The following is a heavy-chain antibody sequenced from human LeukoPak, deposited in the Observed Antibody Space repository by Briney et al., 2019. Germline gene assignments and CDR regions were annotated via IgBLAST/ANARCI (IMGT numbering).Heavy chain of an antibody. Sequence: SVKVSCKASGGTFSSYAISWVRQAPGQGLEWMGGIIPIFGTANYAQKFQGRVTITADESTSTAYMELSSLRSEDTAVYYCASLGYCSGGSCCSGDYWGQGTLVTVSS. J-gene: IGHJ4*02. CDR2: IIPIFGTA. V-gene: IGHV1-69*13. CDR1: GGTFSSYA. D-gene: IGHD2-15*01. CDR3: ASLGYCSGGSCCSGDY.